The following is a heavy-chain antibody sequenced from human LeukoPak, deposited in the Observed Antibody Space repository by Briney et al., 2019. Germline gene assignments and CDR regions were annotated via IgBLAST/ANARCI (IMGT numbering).Heavy chain of an antibody. D-gene: IGHD5-18*01. J-gene: IGHJ4*02. CDR2: IYPGDSDT. CDR1: GYSFTSYW. CDR3: ARTTWIQLWLPFDY. V-gene: IGHV5-51*01. Sequence: GESLKISCEGSGYSFTSYWIGWVRQMPGKGLEWMGIIYPGDSDTRYSPSFQGQVTISADKFISTAYLQWSSLKASDTAMYYCARTTWIQLWLPFDYWGQGTLVTVSS.